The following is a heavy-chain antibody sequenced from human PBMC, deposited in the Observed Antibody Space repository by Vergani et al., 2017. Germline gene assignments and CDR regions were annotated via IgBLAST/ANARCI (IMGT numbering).Heavy chain of an antibody. CDR3: GVIMVRSPRPDNWFDS. J-gene: IGHJ5*01. Sequence: QIQLQESGPGLVKPSETLSLTCSVSGYSLSRGFYWAWIRQTPEKGLEWIGGMFHTGEASNSPSLQSRVAFSMDTSKNQFSLQLTSVTAADTAVYFCGVIMVRSPRPDNWFDSWGRGTLVTVS. CDR1: GYSLSRGFY. V-gene: IGHV4-38-2*02. D-gene: IGHD3-10*01. CDR2: MFHTGEA.